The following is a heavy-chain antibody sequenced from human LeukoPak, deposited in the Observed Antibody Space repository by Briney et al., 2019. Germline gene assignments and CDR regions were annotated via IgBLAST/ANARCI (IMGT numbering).Heavy chain of an antibody. V-gene: IGHV4-39*07. D-gene: IGHD2-15*01. J-gene: IGHJ4*02. Sequence: PSETLSLTCTDSGGSISSSSYYWGWIRQPPGKGLEWIGSIYYSGSTYYNPSLKSRVTISVDTSKNQFSLKLSSVTAADTAVYYCARGVTGSPYWGYFDYWGQGTLVTVSS. CDR3: ARGVTGSPYWGYFDY. CDR2: IYYSGST. CDR1: GGSISSSSYY.